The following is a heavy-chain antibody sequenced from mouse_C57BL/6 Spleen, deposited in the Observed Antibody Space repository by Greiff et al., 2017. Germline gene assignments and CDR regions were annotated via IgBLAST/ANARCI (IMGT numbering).Heavy chain of an antibody. D-gene: IGHD1-1*01. V-gene: IGHV8-12*01. CDR2: IYWDDDK. Sequence: QVTLKECGPGILQSSQTLSLTCSFSGFSLSTSGMGVSWIRQPSGKGLEWLAHIYWDDDKRYNPSLKSRLTISKDTSRNQVFLKITSVDTADTATYYCARDYGSNEGYFDVWGTGTTVTVSS. J-gene: IGHJ1*03. CDR1: GFSLSTSGMG. CDR3: ARDYGSNEGYFDV.